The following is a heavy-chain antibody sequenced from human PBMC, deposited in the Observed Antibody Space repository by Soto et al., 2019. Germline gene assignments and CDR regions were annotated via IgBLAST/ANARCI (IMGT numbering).Heavy chain of an antibody. V-gene: IGHV4-34*01. CDR3: ARVRANIPHAFDI. J-gene: IGHJ3*02. D-gene: IGHD2-2*02. CDR2: INHSGST. CDR1: GGSFSGYY. Sequence: QVQLQQWGAGLLKPSETLSLTCAVYGGSFSGYYWSWIRQPPGKGLEWIGEINHSGSTNYNPSLERRFTISVDTSKNQFSLKLSSVTAADTAVYYCARVRANIPHAFDIWGQGTMVTVSS.